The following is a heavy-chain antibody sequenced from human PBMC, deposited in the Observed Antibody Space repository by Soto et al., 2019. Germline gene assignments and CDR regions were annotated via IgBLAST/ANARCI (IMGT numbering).Heavy chain of an antibody. CDR3: ARDLRFRGFYGMDV. CDR2: IYYSGST. J-gene: IGHJ6*02. CDR1: GGSISSGGYY. Sequence: QVQLQESGPGLVKPSQTLSLTCTVSGGSISSGGYYWSWIRQHPGKGLEWIGYIYYSGSTYFNPSLKSRVTISVDTSKNQFSLKLSSVTAADTAVYYCARDLRFRGFYGMDVWGQGTTVTVSS. V-gene: IGHV4-31*03. D-gene: IGHD3-10*01.